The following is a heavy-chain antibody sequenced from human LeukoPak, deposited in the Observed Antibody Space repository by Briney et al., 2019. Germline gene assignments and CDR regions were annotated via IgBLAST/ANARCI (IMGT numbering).Heavy chain of an antibody. J-gene: IGHJ6*03. V-gene: IGHV3-48*03. CDR1: GFTFSSYE. CDR2: ISSSGSTI. CDR3: ARDPDRDKVGLYHYYMDV. D-gene: IGHD1-14*01. Sequence: GGSLRLSCAASGFTFSSYEMNWVRQAPGKGLEWVSYISSSGSTIYYADSVKGRFTISRDNAKNSLYLQMNSLRAEDTAVYYCARDPDRDKVGLYHYYMDVWGKGTTVTISS.